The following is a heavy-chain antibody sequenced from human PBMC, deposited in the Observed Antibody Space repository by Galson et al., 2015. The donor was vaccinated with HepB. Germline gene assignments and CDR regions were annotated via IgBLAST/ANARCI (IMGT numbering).Heavy chain of an antibody. CDR2: INTNTGNP. D-gene: IGHD6-13*01. Sequence: SVKVSCKASGYTFTSYAMNWVRQAPGQGLEWMGWINTNTGNPTYAQGFTGRFVFSLDTSVSTAYLQISSLKAADTAVYYCARDAAAGAYNWFDPWGQGTLVTVSS. J-gene: IGHJ5*02. V-gene: IGHV7-4-1*02. CDR1: GYTFTSYA. CDR3: ARDAAAGAYNWFDP.